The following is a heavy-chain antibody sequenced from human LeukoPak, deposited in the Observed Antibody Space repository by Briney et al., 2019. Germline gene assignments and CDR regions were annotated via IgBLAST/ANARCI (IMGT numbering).Heavy chain of an antibody. CDR3: ARLSQYYFDSTFDY. CDR2: INPNSGGT. J-gene: IGHJ4*02. CDR1: GYTFTSYY. D-gene: IGHD3-22*01. V-gene: IGHV1-2*02. Sequence: ASVKVSCKASGYTFTSYYMHWVRQAPGQGLEWMGWINPNSGGTNYAQKFQGRVTMTRDTSISTAYMELSRLRSDDTAVYYCARLSQYYFDSTFDYWGQGTLVTVSS.